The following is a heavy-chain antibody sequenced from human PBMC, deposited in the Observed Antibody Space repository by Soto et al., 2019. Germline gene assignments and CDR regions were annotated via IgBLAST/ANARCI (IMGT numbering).Heavy chain of an antibody. J-gene: IGHJ3*02. Sequence: GGSLKISCKGSGYSFTSYWIGWVRQMPGKGLEWVGMFYPGDSDTRYSTSFQGQITVSHDKTISTRYLQRSRLKASDTAMYDCARPAGTTGADAFDIWGQGTMVTVSS. D-gene: IGHD1-7*01. CDR2: FYPGDSDT. V-gene: IGHV5-51*01. CDR3: ARPAGTTGADAFDI. CDR1: GYSFTSYW.